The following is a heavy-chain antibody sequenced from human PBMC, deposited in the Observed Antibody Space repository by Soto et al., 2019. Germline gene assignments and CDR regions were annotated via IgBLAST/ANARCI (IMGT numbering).Heavy chain of an antibody. CDR2: IYYSGST. CDR1: GGSISSYY. V-gene: IGHV4-59*01. J-gene: IGHJ4*02. Sequence: SETLSLTCTVSGGSISSYYWSWIRQPPGKGLEWIGYIYYSGSTNYNPSLKSRVTISVDTSKNQFSLKLSSVTAADTAVYYCARGDPYSGSYFYFDYWGQGTLVTVSS. CDR3: ARGDPYSGSYFYFDY. D-gene: IGHD1-26*01.